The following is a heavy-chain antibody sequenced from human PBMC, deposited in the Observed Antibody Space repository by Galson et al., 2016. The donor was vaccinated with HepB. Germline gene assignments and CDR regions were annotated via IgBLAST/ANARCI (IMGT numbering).Heavy chain of an antibody. CDR2: INPSGGGT. CDR3: ARPFYGEYYYFDY. V-gene: IGHV1-46*01. Sequence: SVKVSCKASRHTFTTYWMHWVRQAPGQGLEWVGVINPSGGGTSYAQKFQGRVSMTSDTSTSTVYMQLISLRSEDTAVYYCARPFYGEYYYFDYWGQGTLVIVSS. D-gene: IGHD4-17*01. J-gene: IGHJ4*02. CDR1: RHTFTTYW.